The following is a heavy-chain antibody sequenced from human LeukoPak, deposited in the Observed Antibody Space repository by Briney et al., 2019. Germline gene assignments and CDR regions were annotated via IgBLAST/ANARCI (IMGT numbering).Heavy chain of an antibody. V-gene: IGHV5-51*01. CDR1: GYSFTSYW. CDR3: ATSWECCSSTSCYRFDY. Sequence: GESLKISCKGSGYSFTSYWIGWVRQMPGKGLEWMGIIYPGDSDTRYSPSFQGQVTISADKSISTAYLQWSSLKASDTAMYYCATSWECCSSTSCYRFDYWGQGTLVTVSS. D-gene: IGHD2-2*02. J-gene: IGHJ4*02. CDR2: IYPGDSDT.